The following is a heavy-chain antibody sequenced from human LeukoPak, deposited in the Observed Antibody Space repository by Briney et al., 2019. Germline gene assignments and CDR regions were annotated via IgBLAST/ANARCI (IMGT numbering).Heavy chain of an antibody. V-gene: IGHV1-3*01. J-gene: IGHJ5*02. CDR1: GYTFTSYA. D-gene: IGHD6-19*01. Sequence: ASVKVSCKASGYTFTSYAMHWVRQAPGQRLEWMGWINASNGNTKYSQKFQGRVTITRDTSASTAYMELSSLRSEDTAVYYCARDHSGWGSGWFDPWGQGTLVTVSS. CDR3: ARDHSGWGSGWFDP. CDR2: INASNGNT.